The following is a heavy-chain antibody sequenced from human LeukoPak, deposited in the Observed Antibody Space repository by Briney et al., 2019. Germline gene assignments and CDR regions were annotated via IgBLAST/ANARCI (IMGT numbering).Heavy chain of an antibody. CDR3: TPSRYSSGWSEGGY. CDR2: IRSKANSYAT. Sequence: GGSLRLSCAASGFTFSGSAMHWVRQASGKGLEWLGRIRSKANSYATAYAASVKGRFTISRDDSKNTAYLQMNSLKTEDTAVYYCTPSRYSSGWSEGGYWGQGTLVTVSS. J-gene: IGHJ4*02. CDR1: GFTFSGSA. D-gene: IGHD6-19*01. V-gene: IGHV3-73*01.